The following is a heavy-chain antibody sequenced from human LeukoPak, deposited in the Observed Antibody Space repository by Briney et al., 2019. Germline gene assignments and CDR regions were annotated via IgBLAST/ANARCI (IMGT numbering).Heavy chain of an antibody. Sequence: GGSLRLSCAASGFTFSSYSMNWVRQAPGKGLEWVLSISSSSSYIYYADSVKGRFTISRDNAKNSLYLQMNSLRAEDTAVYYCARGKRSYDILTGYYDFDYWGQGTLVTVSS. CDR2: ISSSSSYI. CDR1: GFTFSSYS. J-gene: IGHJ4*02. V-gene: IGHV3-21*01. D-gene: IGHD3-9*01. CDR3: ARGKRSYDILTGYYDFDY.